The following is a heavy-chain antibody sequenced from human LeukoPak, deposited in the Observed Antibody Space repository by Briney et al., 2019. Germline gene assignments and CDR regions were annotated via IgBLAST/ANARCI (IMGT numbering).Heavy chain of an antibody. J-gene: IGHJ3*02. Sequence: SETLSLTCTVSGGSISSYYWSWIRQPAGKGLEWIGRIYTSGSTNYNPSLKSRVTISVDTSENQFSLKLSSLTAADTAVYYCARSRTPGWADDAFDIWGQGTMVTVSS. CDR3: ARSRTPGWADDAFDI. V-gene: IGHV4-4*07. D-gene: IGHD6-19*01. CDR1: GGSISSYY. CDR2: IYTSGST.